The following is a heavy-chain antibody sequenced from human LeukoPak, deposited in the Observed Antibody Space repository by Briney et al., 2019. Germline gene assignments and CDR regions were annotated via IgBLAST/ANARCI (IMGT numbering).Heavy chain of an antibody. CDR3: AKVAYSSSWYYYYYYMDV. V-gene: IGHV1-24*01. CDR1: GYTLTELS. D-gene: IGHD6-13*01. CDR2: FDPEDGET. J-gene: IGHJ6*03. Sequence: ASVKVSCKVSGYTLTELSMHWVRQAPGKGLEWMGGFDPEDGETIYAQKFQGRVTMTEDTSTDTAYMELSSLRTEDTALYYCAKVAYSSSWYYYYYYMDVWGKGTTVTVSS.